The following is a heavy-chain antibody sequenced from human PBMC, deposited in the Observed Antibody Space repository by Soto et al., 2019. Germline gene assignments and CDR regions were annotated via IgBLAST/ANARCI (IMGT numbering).Heavy chain of an antibody. V-gene: IGHV1-18*01. CDR3: ARDSGDSSGWYSEYYFDY. J-gene: IGHJ4*02. Sequence: GASVKVSCKASGYTFTSYGISWVRQAPGQGLEWMGWISAYNGNTNYAQKLQGRVTMTTDTSTSTAYMELRSLRSDDTAVYYCARDSGDSSGWYSEYYFDYWGQGTLVTVSS. D-gene: IGHD6-19*01. CDR1: GYTFTSYG. CDR2: ISAYNGNT.